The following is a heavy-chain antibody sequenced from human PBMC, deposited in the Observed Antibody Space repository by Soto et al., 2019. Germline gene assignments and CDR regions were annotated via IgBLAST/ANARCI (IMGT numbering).Heavy chain of an antibody. CDR3: ARSLRWSRSYYYGMDV. V-gene: IGHV1-69*13. Sequence: WASVKVSCKASGGTFSSYAISWVRQAPGQGLEWMGGIIPIFGTAKYAQKFQGRVTITADESTSTAYMEVSSLRSEDTAVYHCARSLRWSRSYYYGMDVWGQGTTVTVSS. J-gene: IGHJ6*02. CDR2: IIPIFGTA. CDR1: GGTFSSYA.